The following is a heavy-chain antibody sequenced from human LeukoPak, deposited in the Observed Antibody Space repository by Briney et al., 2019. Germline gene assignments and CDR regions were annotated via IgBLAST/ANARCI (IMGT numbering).Heavy chain of an antibody. V-gene: IGHV3-21*01. CDR1: GFTFSSYS. D-gene: IGHD4-23*01. J-gene: IGHJ3*02. Sequence: GGSLRLSCAASGFTFSSYSMNWVRQAPGKGLEWVSSISSSSSYIYYADSVKGRFTISRDNAKNSLYLQMNSLRAEDTAVYYCARMGLYGGNQDAFDIWGQGTMVTVSS. CDR3: ARMGLYGGNQDAFDI. CDR2: ISSSSSYI.